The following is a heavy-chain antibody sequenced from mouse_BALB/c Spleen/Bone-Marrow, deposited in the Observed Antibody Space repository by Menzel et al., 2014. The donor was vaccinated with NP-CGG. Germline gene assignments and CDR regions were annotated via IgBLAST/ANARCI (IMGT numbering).Heavy chain of an antibody. Sequence: EVMLVESGGGLVKPGGSLKLSCAASGFAFSSYDMSWVRQPPEKRLEWVAYISSGGGSTYYPDTVKGRFTISRDNAKNTLYLQMSSLKSEDTAMYYCAREVLRDYFDYWGQGTTLTVSS. CDR3: AREVLRDYFDY. J-gene: IGHJ2*01. CDR2: ISSGGGST. V-gene: IGHV5-12-1*01. CDR1: GFAFSSYD. D-gene: IGHD1-1*01.